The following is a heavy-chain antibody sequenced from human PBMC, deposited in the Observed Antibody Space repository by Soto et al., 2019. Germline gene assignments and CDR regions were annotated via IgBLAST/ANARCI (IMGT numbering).Heavy chain of an antibody. CDR1: GFTFSNAW. CDR3: TTVSSFLEWFIINDAFDI. V-gene: IGHV3-15*07. CDR2: IKSKTDGGTT. Sequence: GGSLRLSCAASGFTFSNAWMNWVRQAPGKGLEWVGRIKSKTDGGTTDYAAPVKGRFTISRDDSKNTLYLQMNSLKTEDTAVYYCTTVSSFLEWFIINDAFDIWGQGTMVTVSS. D-gene: IGHD3-3*01. J-gene: IGHJ3*02.